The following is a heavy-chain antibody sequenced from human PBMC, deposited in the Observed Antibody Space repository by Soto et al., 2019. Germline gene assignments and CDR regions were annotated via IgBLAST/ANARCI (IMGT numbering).Heavy chain of an antibody. Sequence: SETLSLTCTVSGGSISSYYWSWIRQPPGKGLEWIGYIYYSGSTNYNPSLKSRVTISVDTSKNQFSLKLSPVTAADTAVHYCARGQSSGYDDNWFDPWGQGTLVTVSS. CDR3: ARGQSSGYDDNWFDP. D-gene: IGHD5-12*01. J-gene: IGHJ5*02. CDR1: GGSISSYY. V-gene: IGHV4-59*01. CDR2: IYYSGST.